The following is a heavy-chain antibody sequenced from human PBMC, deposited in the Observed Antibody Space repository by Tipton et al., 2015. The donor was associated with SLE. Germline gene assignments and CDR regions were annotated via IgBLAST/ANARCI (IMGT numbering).Heavy chain of an antibody. J-gene: IGHJ4*02. CDR1: GFTFNRYW. V-gene: IGHV3-74*01. Sequence: SLRLSCAASGFTFNRYWMHWVRQAPGKGLMWVSRIESDGTITNYADTVKGRFTISRDNAKDTLYLQMNSLRAEDTAVYYCARIHYYGSGSRDYWGQGTLVTVSS. CDR2: IESDGTIT. D-gene: IGHD3-10*01. CDR3: ARIHYYGSGSRDY.